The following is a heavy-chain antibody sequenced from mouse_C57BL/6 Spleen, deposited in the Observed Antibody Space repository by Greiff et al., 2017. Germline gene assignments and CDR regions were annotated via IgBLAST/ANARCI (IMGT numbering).Heavy chain of an antibody. V-gene: IGHV1-54*01. CDR1: GYAFTNYL. CDR3: ARGFLYYFDY. Sequence: QVQLQQSGAELVRPGTSVKVSCKASGYAFTNYLIEWVKQRPGQGLEWIGVINPGSGGTNYNEKFKGKATLTADKSSSTAYMQLSSLTSEDSAVYFCARGFLYYFDYWGQGTTLTVSS. J-gene: IGHJ2*01. CDR2: INPGSGGT.